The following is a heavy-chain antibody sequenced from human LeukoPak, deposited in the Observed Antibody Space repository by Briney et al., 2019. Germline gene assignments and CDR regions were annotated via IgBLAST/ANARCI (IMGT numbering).Heavy chain of an antibody. CDR1: GFTFSSYS. D-gene: IGHD6-6*01. CDR3: ARDQVDSSSSPGLGLDH. J-gene: IGHJ4*02. V-gene: IGHV3-48*04. CDR2: ISSSSGSI. Sequence: GGSLRLSCAASGFTFSSYSMNWVRQAPGKGLEWVSFISSSSGSIYYADSVKGRITISRDNAKNSLYLQMNSLRAEDTAVYYCARDQVDSSSSPGLGLDHWGQGTLVTVSS.